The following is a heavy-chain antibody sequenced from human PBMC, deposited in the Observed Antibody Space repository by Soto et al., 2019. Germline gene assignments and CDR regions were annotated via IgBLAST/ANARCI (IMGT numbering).Heavy chain of an antibody. J-gene: IGHJ3*02. Sequence: QVQLQESGPGLVKPSQTLSLTCPVSGGSISSGGYYWSWIRQHPGKGLEWIGYIYYSGSTYYNPSLKSRVTISVDTSKNQFSLKLSSVTAADTAVYYCARSDGDSMPYAFDIWGQGTMVTVSS. CDR3: ARSDGDSMPYAFDI. V-gene: IGHV4-31*03. CDR2: IYYSGST. CDR1: GGSISSGGYY. D-gene: IGHD2-2*01.